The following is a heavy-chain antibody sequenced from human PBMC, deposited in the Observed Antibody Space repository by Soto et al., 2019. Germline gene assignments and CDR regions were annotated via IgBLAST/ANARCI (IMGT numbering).Heavy chain of an antibody. J-gene: IGHJ3*02. Sequence: QVQLVQSGTEVKRPGASVQVSCRASRYTFTSYGLHWVRQAPGQRLEWMGWINPGNGKVKYSQKFQGRFIIIRDTSASTASMGLISLTYEDTAVYFCAREAGRFSGYDDAFDIWGQGTMVTVSS. V-gene: IGHV1-3*01. CDR3: AREAGRFSGYDDAFDI. CDR1: RYTFTSYG. D-gene: IGHD5-12*01. CDR2: INPGNGKV.